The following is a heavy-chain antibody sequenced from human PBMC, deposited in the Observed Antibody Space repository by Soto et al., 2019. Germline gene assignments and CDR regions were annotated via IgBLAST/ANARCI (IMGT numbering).Heavy chain of an antibody. CDR2: IKQDGSEK. J-gene: IGHJ6*02. CDR3: ASGGGIVVVAAAYYYYHGMDV. CDR1: GFTFSSYW. V-gene: IGHV3-7*03. Sequence: EVQLVESGGGLVQPGGSLRLSCAASGFTFSSYWMSWVRQAPGKGLEWVANIKQDGSEKYYVDSVKGRFTISRDNAKNSLYLQRNGLRAEDTAVYYCASGGGIVVVAAAYYYYHGMDVWGQGTTVTVSS. D-gene: IGHD2-2*01.